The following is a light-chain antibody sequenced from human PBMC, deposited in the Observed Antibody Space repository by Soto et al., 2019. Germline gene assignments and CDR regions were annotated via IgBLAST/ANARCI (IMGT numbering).Light chain of an antibody. CDR1: QGISSG. Sequence: DIQMTQSPSALSASVGDRVTITCRGLQGISSGLAWYQQKPGKAPRLLIYKASSLASGVPSRFSGSGSGTEFTLTISSLQPEDVATYHCQQHTTFGQGTKVEI. V-gene: IGKV1-5*03. CDR2: KAS. CDR3: QQHTT. J-gene: IGKJ1*01.